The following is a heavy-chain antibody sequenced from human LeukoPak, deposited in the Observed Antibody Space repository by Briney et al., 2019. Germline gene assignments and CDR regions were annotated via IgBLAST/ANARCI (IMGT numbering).Heavy chain of an antibody. D-gene: IGHD3-10*01. CDR3: ARVYYYGSGSNKSGLDY. CDR1: GGSISSYY. V-gene: IGHV4-59*06. J-gene: IGHJ4*02. Sequence: KPSETLSLTCTVSGGSISSYYWSWIRQHPGKGLEWIGYIYYSGSTYYNPSLKSRVTISVDTSKNQFSLKLSSVTAADTAVYYCARVYYYGSGSNKSGLDYWDQGTLVTVSS. CDR2: IYYSGST.